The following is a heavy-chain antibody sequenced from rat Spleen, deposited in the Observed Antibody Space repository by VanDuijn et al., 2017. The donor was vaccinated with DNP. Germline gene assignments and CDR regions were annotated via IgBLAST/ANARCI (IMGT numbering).Heavy chain of an antibody. J-gene: IGHJ2*01. D-gene: IGHD1-8*01. CDR1: GFSLTNYH. V-gene: IGHV2-27*01. CDR2: IQSGGST. Sequence: QVQLKESGPGLVQPSQTLSLTCTVSGFSLTNYHVHWVRQPPGKGLEWMGRIQSGGSTDYNSALKSRLRISRDTSKIQVFLKMTSLQTEDTAIYFCVREGPLMTVGFLDYWGQGVMVTVSS. CDR3: VREGPLMTVGFLDY.